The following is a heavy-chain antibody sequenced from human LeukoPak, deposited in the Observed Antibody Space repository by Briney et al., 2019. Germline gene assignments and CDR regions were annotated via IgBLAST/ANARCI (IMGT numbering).Heavy chain of an antibody. CDR2: IYYSGST. V-gene: IGHV4-4*02. CDR1: GFTFSNAW. Sequence: GSLRLSCAASGFTFSNAWMSWVRQAPGKGLEWIGSIYYSGSTYYNPSLKSRVTISVDTSKNQFSLKLSSVTAADTAVYYCARDRVVDGYSDFDYWGQGTLVTVSS. CDR3: ARDRVVDGYSDFDY. D-gene: IGHD5-24*01. J-gene: IGHJ4*02.